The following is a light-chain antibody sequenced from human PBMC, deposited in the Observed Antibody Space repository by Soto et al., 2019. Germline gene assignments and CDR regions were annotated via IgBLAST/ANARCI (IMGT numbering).Light chain of an antibody. CDR2: DSS. CDR1: QDIGKF. CDR3: QQADNLPVT. Sequence: DIQMTQSPSSLSASVGDRVTIFCQASQDIGKFLNWYQHKTGEAPKLLIYDSSTLQPGVPSRFSGSASGTDFTLTINSLQPEDFAVYYCQQADNLPVTFGGGTRVEI. V-gene: IGKV1-33*01. J-gene: IGKJ4*01.